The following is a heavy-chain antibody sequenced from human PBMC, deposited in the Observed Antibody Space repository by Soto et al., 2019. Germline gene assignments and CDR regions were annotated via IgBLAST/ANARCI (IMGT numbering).Heavy chain of an antibody. CDR2: VYWNDDK. J-gene: IGHJ3*02. Sequence: PTFTVTLTFTISANSLSTWEGSLRWSRQTPGKALEWLALVYWNDDKHYSPSLKSRLSITKDTSKKQAIPTIAHLDPVDTATYYRAPGLATLPLIAFDIWGQGKVVTVSS. V-gene: IGHV2-5*01. D-gene: IGHD1-1*01. CDR1: ANSLSTWEGS. CDR3: APGLATLPLIAFDI.